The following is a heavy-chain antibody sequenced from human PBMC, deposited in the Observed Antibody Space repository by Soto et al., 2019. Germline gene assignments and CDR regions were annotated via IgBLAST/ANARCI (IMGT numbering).Heavy chain of an antibody. V-gene: IGHV4-4*07. Sequence: TSETLSLTCTVSGGSISSYYWSWIRQPAGKGLEWIGRIYTSGSTNYNPSLKSRVTMSVDTSKNQFSLKLSSVTAADTAVYYCAKDLSIGYIVATVDYWGQGTLVTVSS. D-gene: IGHD5-12*01. J-gene: IGHJ4*02. CDR3: AKDLSIGYIVATVDY. CDR1: GGSISSYY. CDR2: IYTSGST.